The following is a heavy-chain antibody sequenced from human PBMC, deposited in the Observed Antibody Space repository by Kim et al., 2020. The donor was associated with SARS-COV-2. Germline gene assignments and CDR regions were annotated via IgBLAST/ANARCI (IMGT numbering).Heavy chain of an antibody. CDR1: SDSMTAYY. Sequence: SETLSLTCTVSSDSMTAYYWSWIRHFPGKGLEWIGYIFHSGNTNYSPSLKSRVIISLDTSRNQFSLALTSVTEADTAVYYCARSEGRASWHHFDYWGQGILVTVSS. V-gene: IGHV4-59*01. J-gene: IGHJ4*02. CDR2: IFHSGNT. D-gene: IGHD3-3*02. CDR3: ARSEGRASWHHFDY.